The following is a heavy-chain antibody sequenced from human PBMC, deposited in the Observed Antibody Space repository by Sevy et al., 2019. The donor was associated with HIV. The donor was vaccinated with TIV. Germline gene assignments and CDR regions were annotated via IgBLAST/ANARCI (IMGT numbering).Heavy chain of an antibody. Sequence: GGSLRLSCAASGFRFSSYEMNWVRQAPGKGLEWVASISNSGTNIYYSDSVRGRFTISRDTAKNSLYLKMNSLRDEDTAVYYCARDLPPSATTVAHFDYWGQGTLVTVSS. J-gene: IGHJ4*02. CDR1: GFRFSSYE. V-gene: IGHV3-48*03. D-gene: IGHD4-17*01. CDR2: ISNSGTNI. CDR3: ARDLPPSATTVAHFDY.